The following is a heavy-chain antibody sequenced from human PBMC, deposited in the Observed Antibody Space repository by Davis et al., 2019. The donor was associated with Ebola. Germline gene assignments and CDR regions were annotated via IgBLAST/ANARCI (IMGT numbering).Heavy chain of an antibody. CDR3: ARRGTSSWYAGWFDP. J-gene: IGHJ5*02. D-gene: IGHD6-13*01. Sequence: MLSETLSLTCTVSASSLRSYYWSWIRQPPGKGLEWVGYIYYSGSTHYNPSLKSRVTISVDTSKNQFSLKLSSVTAADTAMYYCARRGTSSWYAGWFDPWGQGTLVTVSS. CDR1: ASSLRSYY. V-gene: IGHV4-59*08. CDR2: IYYSGST.